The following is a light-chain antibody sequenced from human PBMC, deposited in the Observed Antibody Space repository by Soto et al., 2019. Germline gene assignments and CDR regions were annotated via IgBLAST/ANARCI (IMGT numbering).Light chain of an antibody. Sequence: EILMTQSPSTLSVSPGERATLSCGASQSVRSYLAWYQQKPGQAPRLLIYGASTRAIGIPARFSGSGSGTEFTLTISSLQSEDFEVYYCQQYNNWPPTFGQGTRLEIK. V-gene: IGKV3-15*01. CDR1: QSVRSY. CDR2: GAS. J-gene: IGKJ5*01. CDR3: QQYNNWPPT.